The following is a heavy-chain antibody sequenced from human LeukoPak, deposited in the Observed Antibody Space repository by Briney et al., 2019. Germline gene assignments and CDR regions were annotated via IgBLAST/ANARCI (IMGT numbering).Heavy chain of an antibody. D-gene: IGHD2-15*01. CDR3: ARGLYCSGGNCYGPFDY. CDR1: GYXFTGYF. Sequence: GASVKVSCKASGYXFTGYFIHWVRPAPGQGLEWMGLINPNSGGTDSAQKFQGRVTMTRDTSISTVYMELSSLRSDETAVYYCARGLYCSGGNCYGPFDYWGQGTLVTVSS. V-gene: IGHV1-2*02. CDR2: INPNSGGT. J-gene: IGHJ4*02.